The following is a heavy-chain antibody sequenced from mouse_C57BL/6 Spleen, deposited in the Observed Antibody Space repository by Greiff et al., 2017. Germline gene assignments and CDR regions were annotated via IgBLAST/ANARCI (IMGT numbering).Heavy chain of an antibody. Sequence: EVQLQESGPELVKPGASVKIPCKASGYTFTDYNMDWVKQSPGKSLEWIGDINPNNGGTIYNQKFKGKATLTVAKSSSTAYMELRSLTSEDTAVYDCGPYEYDRGFAYWGQGTLVTVSA. CDR2: INPNNGGT. D-gene: IGHD2-4*01. J-gene: IGHJ3*01. V-gene: IGHV1-18*01. CDR1: GYTFTDYN. CDR3: GPYEYDRGFAY.